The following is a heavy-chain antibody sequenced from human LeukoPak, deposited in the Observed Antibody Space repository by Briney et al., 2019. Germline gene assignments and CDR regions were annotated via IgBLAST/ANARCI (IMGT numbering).Heavy chain of an antibody. CDR3: ARDLRAFRDGYKNSNYYLAY. D-gene: IGHD5-24*01. Sequence: ASVKVSCKASGYTFTSYGISWVRQAPGQGLEWMGWISAYNGDTNYAQKLQGGVTMTTDTSTRTAYMELRSLRSDDTAVYYCARDLRAFRDGYKNSNYYLAYWGQGTLVTVSS. CDR2: ISAYNGDT. V-gene: IGHV1-18*01. J-gene: IGHJ4*02. CDR1: GYTFTSYG.